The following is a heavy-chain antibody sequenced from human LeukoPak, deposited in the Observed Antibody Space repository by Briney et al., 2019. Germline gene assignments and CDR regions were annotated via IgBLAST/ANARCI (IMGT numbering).Heavy chain of an antibody. CDR2: ISGSSSYI. CDR3: ARDLAPYCSGGRCSTFDY. D-gene: IGHD2-15*01. J-gene: IGHJ4*02. CDR1: GFTFSSYS. V-gene: IGHV3-21*01. Sequence: GGSLRLSCAASGFTFSSYSMNWVRQAPGKGLEWVSSISGSSSYIYYADSVKGRFTISRDNAKNSLYLQMNSLRGEDTALYYCARDLAPYCSGGRCSTFDYWGQGTLVTVSS.